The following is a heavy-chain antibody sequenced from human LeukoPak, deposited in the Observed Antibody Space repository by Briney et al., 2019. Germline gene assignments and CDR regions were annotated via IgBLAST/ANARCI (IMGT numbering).Heavy chain of an antibody. CDR2: IYYSGST. CDR3: ASHTGKDYYYYMDV. CDR1: GGSFSSYY. V-gene: IGHV4-59*01. Sequence: PSETLSLTCTVSGGSFSSYYWSWIRQPPGKGLEWIGYIYYSGSTNYNPSLKSRVTISVDTSKNQFSLKLSSVTAADTAVYYCASHTGKDYYYYMDVWGKGTTVTVSS. J-gene: IGHJ6*03. D-gene: IGHD3-10*01.